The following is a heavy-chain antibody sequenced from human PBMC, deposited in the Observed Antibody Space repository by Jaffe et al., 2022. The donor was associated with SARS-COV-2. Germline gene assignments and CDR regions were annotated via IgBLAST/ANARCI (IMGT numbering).Heavy chain of an antibody. D-gene: IGHD3-22*01. V-gene: IGHV1-69*01. CDR2: IIPIFGTA. CDR1: GGTFSSYA. J-gene: IGHJ6*03. Sequence: QVQLVQSGAEVKKPGSSVKVSCKASGGTFSSYAISWVRQAPGQGLEWMGGIIPIFGTANYAQKFQGRVTITADESTSTAYMELSSLRSEDTAVYYCARDLREVVITKPHPKPTYYYYYMDVWGKGTTVTVSS. CDR3: ARDLREVVITKPHPKPTYYYYYMDV.